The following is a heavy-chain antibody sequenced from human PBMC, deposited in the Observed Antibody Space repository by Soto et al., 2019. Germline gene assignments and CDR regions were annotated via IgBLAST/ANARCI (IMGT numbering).Heavy chain of an antibody. V-gene: IGHV3-30-3*01. J-gene: IGHJ5*02. CDR1: GFTFSSYA. CDR3: ATLVVVAATDWFDP. Sequence: GGSLRLSCAASGFTFSSYAMHWVRQAPGKVLEWVAVISYDGSNKYYADSVKGRFTISRDNSKNTLYLQMNSLRAEDTAVYYCATLVVVAATDWFDPWGQGTLVTVSS. D-gene: IGHD2-15*01. CDR2: ISYDGSNK.